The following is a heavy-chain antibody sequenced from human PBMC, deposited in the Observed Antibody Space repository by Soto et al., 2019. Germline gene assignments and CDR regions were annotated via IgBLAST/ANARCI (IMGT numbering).Heavy chain of an antibody. D-gene: IGHD3-3*01. CDR1: GYKVSTWHNFTSYW. Sequence: PGESLKISCMGSGYKVSTWHNFTSYWIAWVRQMPGEGLEWMGIIYPGDSDTRYSPSFQGQVTISADRSINSVYLQWSSLKASDTATYYCARLGFNYDFLSGYYNVHHYYGNDVWGQGTTVTVSS. V-gene: IGHV5-51*01. CDR2: IYPGDSDT. CDR3: ARLGFNYDFLSGYYNVHHYYGNDV. J-gene: IGHJ6*02.